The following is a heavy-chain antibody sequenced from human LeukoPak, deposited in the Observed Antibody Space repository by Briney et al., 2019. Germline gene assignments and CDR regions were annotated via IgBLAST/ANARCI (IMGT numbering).Heavy chain of an antibody. CDR1: GFTFSRYW. CDR2: ISSSSSYI. J-gene: IGHJ4*02. Sequence: GGSLRLSCAASGFTFSRYWMSWVRQAPGKGLEWVSSISSSSSYIYYSDSVKGRSTISRDNAKNSLYLQMNSLRAEDTAVYYCARYYYGSGSFDYYFDYWGQGTLVTVSS. V-gene: IGHV3-21*01. D-gene: IGHD3-10*01. CDR3: ARYYYGSGSFDYYFDY.